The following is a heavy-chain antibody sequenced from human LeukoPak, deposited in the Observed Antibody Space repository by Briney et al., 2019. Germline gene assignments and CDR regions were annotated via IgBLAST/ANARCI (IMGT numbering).Heavy chain of an antibody. Sequence: PGGSLRLSCAASGFTFSDYYMSWIRQAPGKGLEWVSYISSSGSTIYYADSVKGRFTISRDNSKNTLYLQMNSLRAEDTAVYYCARSREMATNDYDYWGQGTLVTVSS. CDR3: ARSREMATNDYDY. J-gene: IGHJ4*02. D-gene: IGHD5-24*01. CDR2: ISSSGSTI. V-gene: IGHV3-11*04. CDR1: GFTFSDYY.